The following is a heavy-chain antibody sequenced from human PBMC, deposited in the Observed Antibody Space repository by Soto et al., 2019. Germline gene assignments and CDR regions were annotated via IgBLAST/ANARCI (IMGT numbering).Heavy chain of an antibody. V-gene: IGHV3-30-3*01. J-gene: IGHJ4*02. CDR2: ISYDGSNK. CDR3: ARSGSSGYYPTDY. D-gene: IGHD3-22*01. CDR1: GFTFSSYA. Sequence: QPGGSLRLSCAASGFTFSSYAMHWVRQAPGKGLEWVAVISYDGSNKYYADSVKGRFTISRDNSKNTLYLQMNSLRAEDTAVYYCARSGSSGYYPTDYWGQGTLVTVSS.